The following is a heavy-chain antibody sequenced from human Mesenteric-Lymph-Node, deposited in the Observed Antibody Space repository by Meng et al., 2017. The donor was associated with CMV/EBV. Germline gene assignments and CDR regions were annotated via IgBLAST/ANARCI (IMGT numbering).Heavy chain of an antibody. J-gene: IGHJ4*02. Sequence: VSSGSYYWSWIRQPPGKGLEWIGYIYYSGSTNYNPSLKSRITISVDTSKNQLSLKLRSVTAADTAVYYCARIKIDYYGSGSYCYFDYWGQGTLVTVSS. CDR2: IYYSGST. D-gene: IGHD3-10*01. CDR1: VSSGSYY. V-gene: IGHV4-61*01. CDR3: ARIKIDYYGSGSYCYFDY.